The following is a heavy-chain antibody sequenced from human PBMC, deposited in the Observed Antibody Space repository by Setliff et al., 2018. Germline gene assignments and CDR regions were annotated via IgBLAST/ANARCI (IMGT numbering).Heavy chain of an antibody. Sequence: ASVKVSCKASGYTFTNYAIHWVRQAPGQRLEWMGWINAGNGNTKYSQKFQGRVTITRDSSASTAYMELSSLRSEDTAVYYCARSPPTSTYYDFWSGYSYYFDYWGQGTLVTVSS. D-gene: IGHD3-3*01. CDR1: GYTFTNYA. CDR2: INAGNGNT. CDR3: ARSPPTSTYYDFWSGYSYYFDY. J-gene: IGHJ4*02. V-gene: IGHV1-3*01.